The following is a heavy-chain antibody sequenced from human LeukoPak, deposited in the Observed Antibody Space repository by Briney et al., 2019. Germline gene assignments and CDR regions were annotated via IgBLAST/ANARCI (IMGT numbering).Heavy chain of an antibody. V-gene: IGHV1-3*01. CDR3: ASPYPGIAAAGNSYYYGMDV. D-gene: IGHD6-13*01. CDR2: INAGKGNT. J-gene: IGHJ6*02. Sequence: ASVKVSCKTSGYTLTTFAIHWVRQATGQRPEWMGWINAGKGNTQYSQKFQGRVTITRDTSASTAYMELSNLRSEDTAVYYCASPYPGIAAAGNSYYYGMDVWGQGTTVTVS. CDR1: GYTLTTFA.